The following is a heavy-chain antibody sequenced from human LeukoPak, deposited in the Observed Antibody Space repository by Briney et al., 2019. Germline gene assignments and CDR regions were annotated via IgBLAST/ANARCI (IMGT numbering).Heavy chain of an antibody. D-gene: IGHD3-3*01. CDR3: ARDGTIFEHAFDI. CDR1: GFTSSSYW. CDR2: INSDGSST. J-gene: IGHJ3*02. V-gene: IGHV3-74*01. Sequence: PGGSLRLSCAASGFTSSSYWMHWVRQAPGKGLVWVSRINSDGSSTSYADSVKGRFTISRDNAKNTLYLQMNSLRAEDTAVYYCARDGTIFEHAFDIWGQGTMVTVSS.